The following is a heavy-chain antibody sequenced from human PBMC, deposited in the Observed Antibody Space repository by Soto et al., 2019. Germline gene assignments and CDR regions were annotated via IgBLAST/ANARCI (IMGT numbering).Heavy chain of an antibody. J-gene: IGHJ4*02. CDR3: ARVPHSSSWAYLDY. CDR2: ISSSSSYI. D-gene: IGHD6-13*01. Sequence: VGSLRLSCAASRFTFSSYSMNWVRQAPGKGLEWVSSISSSSSYIYYADSVKGRFTISRDNAKNSLYLQMNSLRAEDTAVYYCARVPHSSSWAYLDYWGQGTLVTVSS. V-gene: IGHV3-21*01. CDR1: RFTFSSYS.